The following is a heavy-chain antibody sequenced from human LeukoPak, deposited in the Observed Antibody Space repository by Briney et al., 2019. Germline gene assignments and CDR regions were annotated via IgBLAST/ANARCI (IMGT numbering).Heavy chain of an antibody. CDR2: IGPTGFDR. V-gene: IGHV3-21*06. CDR3: ATETNGRHYDY. J-gene: IGHJ4*02. D-gene: IGHD1-14*01. Sequence: PGGSLRLSCTTSGLTFSTSCFNWVRQAPGKGLEWVASIGPTGFDRYHADSIKGRFTISRDNANNFLYLQMDSLRAEDTAVYYCATETNGRHYDYWGQGTLLTVSS. CDR1: GLTFSTSC.